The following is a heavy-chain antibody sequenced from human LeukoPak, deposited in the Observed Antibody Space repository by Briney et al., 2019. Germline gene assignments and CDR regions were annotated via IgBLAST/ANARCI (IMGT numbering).Heavy chain of an antibody. D-gene: IGHD2-2*02. CDR2: INPNSGGT. J-gene: IGHJ6*02. CDR3: ARGTKGYCSSTSCFTVGMDV. Sequence: GASVKVSCKASGYTFTGYYMNWVRQAPGQGLEWMGWINPNSGGTNYAQKFQGRVTMTRDTSISTAYMELSRLRSDDTAVYYCARGTKGYCSSTSCFTVGMDVWGQGTTVTVSS. CDR1: GYTFTGYY. V-gene: IGHV1-2*02.